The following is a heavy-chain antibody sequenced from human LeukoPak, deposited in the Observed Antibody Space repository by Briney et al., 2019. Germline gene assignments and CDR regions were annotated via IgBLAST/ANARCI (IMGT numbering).Heavy chain of an antibody. CDR3: ARNSGYDPYYFDY. V-gene: IGHV3-23*01. CDR2: ISGSGGST. Sequence: GGSLRLSCAASGVTFSSYAMSWVRQAPGKGLEWVSAISGSGGSTYYADSVKGRFTISRDNSKKTLYLQMSSLRAEDTAVYYCARNSGYDPYYFDYWGQGTLVTVSS. D-gene: IGHD5-12*01. J-gene: IGHJ4*02. CDR1: GVTFSSYA.